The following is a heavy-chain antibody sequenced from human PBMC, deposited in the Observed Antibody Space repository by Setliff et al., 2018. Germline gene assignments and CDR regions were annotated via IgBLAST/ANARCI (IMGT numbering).Heavy chain of an antibody. J-gene: IGHJ4*02. D-gene: IGHD3-22*01. CDR1: GFTFSSYS. Sequence: GGSLRLSCAASGFTFSSYSMSWVRQAPGKGLEWVSSISSSSSYIYYADSVKGRFTISRDNAKNPLYLQMNSLRAEDTAVYYCARGADSSGYWPHGYWGQGTLVTVSS. CDR3: ARGADSSGYWPHGY. V-gene: IGHV3-21*01. CDR2: ISSSSSYI.